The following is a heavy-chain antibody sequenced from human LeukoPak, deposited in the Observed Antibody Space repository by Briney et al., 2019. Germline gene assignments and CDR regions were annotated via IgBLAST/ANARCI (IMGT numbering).Heavy chain of an antibody. Sequence: GGSLRLSCAASGFTFSSYAMHWVRQAPGKGLEWVAVISYDGSNKYYADSVKGRFTISRDNSKNTLYLQMNSLRAEDTAVYYCARDYPGWDCSGGSCPLDYWGQGTLVTVSS. CDR2: ISYDGSNK. CDR3: ARDYPGWDCSGGSCPLDY. V-gene: IGHV3-30-3*01. CDR1: GFTFSSYA. D-gene: IGHD2-15*01. J-gene: IGHJ4*02.